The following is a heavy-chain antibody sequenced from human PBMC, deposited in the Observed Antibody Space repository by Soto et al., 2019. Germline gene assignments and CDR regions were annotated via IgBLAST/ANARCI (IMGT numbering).Heavy chain of an antibody. CDR1: GYYFTSYW. CDR2: IYPADSDT. D-gene: IGHD1-26*01. J-gene: IGHJ4*02. CDR3: ARGPTTNYFDS. V-gene: IGHV5-51*01. Sequence: GESRKISCQGSGYYFTSYWIGWVRQMPGKGLEWMGIIYPADSDTRYSPSFQGQVTISVDRSISTAYLQWSSLKASDTAMYYCARGPTTNYFDSWGQGTLVTVSS.